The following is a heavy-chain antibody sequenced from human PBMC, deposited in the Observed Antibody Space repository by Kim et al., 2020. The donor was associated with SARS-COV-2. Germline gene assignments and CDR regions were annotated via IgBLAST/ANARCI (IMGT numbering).Heavy chain of an antibody. J-gene: IGHJ4*02. CDR1: GGSISNTDFY. V-gene: IGHV4-39*01. CDR3: ARGNGYCRGGICQTPPDS. Sequence: SETLSLTCSVSGGSISNTDFYWGWIRQPPGKGLDWIGSIHYGGSTYNNPSLKSRVTISVDTSKNQFSLKLRSVTAADTAVYFCARGNGYCRGGICQTPPDSWGQGTLVTVSS. D-gene: IGHD2-15*01. CDR2: IHYGGST.